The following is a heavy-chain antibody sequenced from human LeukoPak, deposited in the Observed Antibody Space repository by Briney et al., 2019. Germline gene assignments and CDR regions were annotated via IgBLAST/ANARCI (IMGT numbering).Heavy chain of an antibody. CDR1: GGSISSSSYC. V-gene: IGHV4-39*01. CDR2: IYYSGST. D-gene: IGHD1-26*01. J-gene: IGHJ4*02. CDR3: ARRLVGATAPFDY. Sequence: KTSETLSLTCTVSGGSISSSSYCWGWIRQPPGKGLEWIGSIYYSGSTYYNPSLKSRVTISVDTSKNQFSLKLSSVTAADTAVYYCARRLVGATAPFDYWGQGTLVTVSS.